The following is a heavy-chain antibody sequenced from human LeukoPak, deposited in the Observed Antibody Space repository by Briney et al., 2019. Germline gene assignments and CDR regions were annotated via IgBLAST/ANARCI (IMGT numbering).Heavy chain of an antibody. J-gene: IGHJ3*02. CDR1: GGSISSYY. V-gene: IGHV4-59*01. Sequence: SETLSLTCTVSGGSISSYYWSWIRQPPGKGLEWIGYIYYSGSTNYNPSLKSRVTISVDTSKNQFSLKLSSVTAADTAVYYCARGYDSSGYYYGGAFDIWGQGTMVTVSS. CDR3: ARGYDSSGYYYGGAFDI. CDR2: IYYSGST. D-gene: IGHD3-22*01.